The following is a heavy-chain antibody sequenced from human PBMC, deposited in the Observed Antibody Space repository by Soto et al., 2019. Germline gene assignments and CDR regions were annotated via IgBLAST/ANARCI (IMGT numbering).Heavy chain of an antibody. Sequence: GGSLRLSCAASGFTFSGSAMHWVRQASGKGLEWVGRIRSKANSYATAYAASVKGRFTISRDDSKNTAYLQMNSLKTEDTAVYYCTRLGEIRADYSSSSDYWGQGTLVTVSS. CDR3: TRLGEIRADYSSSSDY. CDR1: GFTFSGSA. CDR2: IRSKANSYAT. D-gene: IGHD6-6*01. J-gene: IGHJ4*02. V-gene: IGHV3-73*01.